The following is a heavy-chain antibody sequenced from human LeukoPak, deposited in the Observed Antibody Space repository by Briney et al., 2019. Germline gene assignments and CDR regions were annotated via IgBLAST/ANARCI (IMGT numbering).Heavy chain of an antibody. V-gene: IGHV3-23*01. CDR3: AKYLSIAAAGHEGY. D-gene: IGHD6-13*01. Sequence: GGSLRLSCAASGFTFSSYAMSWVRQAPGKGLEWVSAISGSGGSTYYADSVKGRFTISRDNSKNTLYPQMNSLRAEDTAVYYCAKYLSIAAAGHEGYWGQGTLVTVSS. J-gene: IGHJ4*02. CDR2: ISGSGGST. CDR1: GFTFSSYA.